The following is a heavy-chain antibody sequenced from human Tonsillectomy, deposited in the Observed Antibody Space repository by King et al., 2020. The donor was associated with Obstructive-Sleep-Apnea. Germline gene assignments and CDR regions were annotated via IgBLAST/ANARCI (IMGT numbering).Heavy chain of an antibody. J-gene: IGHJ4*02. V-gene: IGHV1-69*10. Sequence: QLVQSGNEVKKPGSSVKVSCKASGGSFDNHVINWVRQAPGQGLEWLGRISPLLGITDYAQNFQDKVTISADKSTDTVFMELSGLKSEDTAMYFCAEDPRGFVVGYGHTFDIWGQGSLLIVPS. CDR2: ISPLLGIT. CDR3: AEDPRGFVVGYGHTFDI. CDR1: GGSFDNHV. D-gene: IGHD2-2*03.